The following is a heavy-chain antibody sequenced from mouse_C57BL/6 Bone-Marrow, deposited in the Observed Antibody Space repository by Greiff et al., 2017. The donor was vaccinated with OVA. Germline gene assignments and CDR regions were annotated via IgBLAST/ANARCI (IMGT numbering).Heavy chain of an antibody. CDR2: IYPGGGYT. J-gene: IGHJ2*01. CDR1: GYTFTNYW. D-gene: IGHD2-4*01. V-gene: IGHV1-63*01. CDR3: ARSADYPFFDY. Sequence: QVQLQQSGAELVRPGTSVKMSCKASGYTFTNYWIGWAKQRPGHGLEWIGDIYPGGGYTNYNEKFKGKATLTADKSSSTAYIQFSSLTSEDSAIYYCARSADYPFFDYWGQGTTLTVSS.